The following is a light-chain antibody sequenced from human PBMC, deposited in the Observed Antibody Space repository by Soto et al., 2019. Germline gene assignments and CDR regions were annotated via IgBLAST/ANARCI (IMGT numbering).Light chain of an antibody. CDR3: QQSYSTPIT. J-gene: IGKJ1*01. Sequence: DVQMTQSPSSLSASVGDRVTITCRARQSISSYLNWYQQKPGKAPKLLIDAASSLQSGVPSRFSGSGSGTDFTLTISSLQPEDFATYYCQQSYSTPITLGQGTKVEIK. CDR1: QSISSY. V-gene: IGKV1-39*01. CDR2: AAS.